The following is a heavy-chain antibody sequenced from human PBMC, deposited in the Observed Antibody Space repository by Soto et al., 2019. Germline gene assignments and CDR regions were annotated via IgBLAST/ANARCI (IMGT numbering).Heavy chain of an antibody. Sequence: LRLSCAASGFTFSSYGMHWVRQAPGKGLEWVAVISYDGSNKYHADSVKGRFTISRDNSKNTLYLQMNSLRAEDTAVYYCAKARSLYYYYGMDVWGQGTTVTVSS. CDR1: GFTFSSYG. CDR2: ISYDGSNK. CDR3: AKARSLYYYYGMDV. V-gene: IGHV3-30*18. J-gene: IGHJ6*02. D-gene: IGHD3-16*02.